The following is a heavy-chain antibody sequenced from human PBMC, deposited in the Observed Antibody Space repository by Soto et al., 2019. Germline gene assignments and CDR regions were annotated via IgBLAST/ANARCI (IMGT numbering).Heavy chain of an antibody. J-gene: IGHJ6*02. D-gene: IGHD2-21*01. Sequence: GGSLRLSCAASGFTFSSYAMSWVRQAPGKGLEWVSSISGSGDSKFYADSVKGRFTVSRDNSKNTLYLQVNSLRAEDTAVYYCALFTFYALDIWGQGTTVTVSS. V-gene: IGHV3-23*01. CDR2: ISGSGDSK. CDR1: GFTFSSYA. CDR3: ALFTFYALDI.